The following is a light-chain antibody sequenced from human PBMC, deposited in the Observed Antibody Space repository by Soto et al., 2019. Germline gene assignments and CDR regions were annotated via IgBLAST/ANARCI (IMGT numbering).Light chain of an antibody. J-gene: IGLJ3*02. CDR1: SSNIGSNA. Sequence: QSVVTQPTSVSGAPRQRVTISCSVGSSNIGSNAVNWYQQFPGKAPKLLIYYDDLLPSGVSDRFSGSKSGTSASLAISGLQSDDEADYYCAAWDDRLNGVVFGGGTKLTVL. CDR2: YDD. CDR3: AAWDDRLNGVV. V-gene: IGLV1-36*01.